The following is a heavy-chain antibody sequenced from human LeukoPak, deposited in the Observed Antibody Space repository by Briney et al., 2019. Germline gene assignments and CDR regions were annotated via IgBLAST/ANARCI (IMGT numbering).Heavy chain of an antibody. D-gene: IGHD5-24*01. Sequence: SETLSLTCTVSGGSITTFYWSWIRQPPGKGLEWIGYIYYSGSTYYNPSLKSRVTISVDTSKNQFSLKLSSVTAADTAVYYCAGRDGYNYGGTYFDYWGQGTLVTVSS. V-gene: IGHV4-59*04. CDR3: AGRDGYNYGGTYFDY. CDR2: IYYSGST. J-gene: IGHJ4*02. CDR1: GGSITTFY.